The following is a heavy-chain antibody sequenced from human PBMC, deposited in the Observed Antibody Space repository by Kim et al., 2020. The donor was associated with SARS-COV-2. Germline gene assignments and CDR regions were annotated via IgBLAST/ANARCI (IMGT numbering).Heavy chain of an antibody. CDR3: ASTRRGGDYDY. D-gene: IGHD4-17*01. CDR2: T. V-gene: IGHV1-2*02. J-gene: IGHJ4*02. Sequence: TNYAKKFQGRVTMTRDTSISTAYMELSRLRSDDTAVYYCASTRRGGDYDYWGQGTLVTVSS.